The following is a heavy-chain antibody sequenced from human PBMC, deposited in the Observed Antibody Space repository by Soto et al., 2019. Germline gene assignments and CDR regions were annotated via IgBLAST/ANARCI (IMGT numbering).Heavy chain of an antibody. J-gene: IGHJ6*02. CDR2: IYSGERT. CDR3: ARGGLAARPPAYGMDV. V-gene: IGHV3-53*02. Sequence: EVQLVETGGGLIQPGGSLRLSCAVSGFTVSSNYMSWVRQAPGKGLEWVSVIYSGERTYYADSVKGRFTISRDDSKNTLYLQMNSLRVEDTAVYYCARGGLAARPPAYGMDVWGQGTTVTVSS. D-gene: IGHD6-6*01. CDR1: GFTVSSNY.